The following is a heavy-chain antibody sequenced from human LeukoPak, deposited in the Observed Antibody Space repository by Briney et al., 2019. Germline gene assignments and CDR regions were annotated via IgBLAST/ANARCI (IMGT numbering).Heavy chain of an antibody. D-gene: IGHD3-10*01. CDR2: IYHSGST. CDR1: GGSISSYY. CDR3: ARDLGFGDPGAFDI. Sequence: SETLSLTCTVSGGSISSYYWSWIRQPPGKGLEWIGYIYHSGSTYYNPSLKSRVTISVDRSKNQFSLKLSSVTAADTAVYYCARDLGFGDPGAFDIWGQGIMVTVSS. J-gene: IGHJ3*02. V-gene: IGHV4-59*12.